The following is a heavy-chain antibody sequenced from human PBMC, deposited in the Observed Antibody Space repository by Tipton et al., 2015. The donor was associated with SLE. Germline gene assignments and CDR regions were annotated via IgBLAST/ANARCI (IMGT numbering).Heavy chain of an antibody. V-gene: IGHV1-8*03. Sequence: QLVQSGAEVKKSGASVKVSCKASGYTFTSYKINWVRQATGQGLEWMGWMNPNSGNTGYAEKFQGRVTITRNTSISTAYMELSSLRSEDTAVYYCARDPSTVTSDPYYGMDVWGQGTSVTVSS. CDR1: GYTFTSYK. CDR2: MNPNSGNT. J-gene: IGHJ6*02. D-gene: IGHD4-17*01. CDR3: ARDPSTVTSDPYYGMDV.